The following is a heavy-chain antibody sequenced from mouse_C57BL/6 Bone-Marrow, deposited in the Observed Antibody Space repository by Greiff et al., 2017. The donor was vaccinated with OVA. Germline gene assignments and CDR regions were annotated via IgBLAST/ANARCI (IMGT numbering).Heavy chain of an antibody. J-gene: IGHJ2*01. Sequence: EVMLVESGGGLVKPGGSLKLSCAASGFTFSSYAMSWVRQTPEKRLEWVATISDGGSYTYYPDNVKGRFTISRDNAKNNLYLQMSHLKSEDTAMYYCARDRGYWGQGTTLTVSS. CDR2: ISDGGSYT. V-gene: IGHV5-4*01. CDR3: ARDRGY. CDR1: GFTFSSYA. D-gene: IGHD3-3*01.